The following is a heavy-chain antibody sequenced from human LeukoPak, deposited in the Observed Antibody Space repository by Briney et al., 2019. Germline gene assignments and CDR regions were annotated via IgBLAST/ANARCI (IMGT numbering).Heavy chain of an antibody. D-gene: IGHD3-16*02. V-gene: IGHV3-23*01. CDR2: ISGSGSST. CDR3: AKGSLRLGELSSWTLDY. Sequence: GGSLTLSCAASGFTFSTYAMSWVRQAQGKGLEWVSSISGSGSSTSYADSVKGLFTISRDNSKNTLDLQMNSLRAEDTAIYYCAKGSLRLGELSSWTLDYWGQGTLVTVSS. J-gene: IGHJ4*02. CDR1: GFTFSTYA.